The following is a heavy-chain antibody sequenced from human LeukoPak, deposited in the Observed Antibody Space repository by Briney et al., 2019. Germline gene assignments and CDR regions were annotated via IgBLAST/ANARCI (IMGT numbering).Heavy chain of an antibody. Sequence: ASVKVSCKASGYTFTGYYIHWVRQAPGQGLEWMGWINPNSGGTNYAQKFQGRVTMTRDTSISTAYMELSRLRSDDTAVSYCARVCSSSSCSPDYYYYYMDVWGKGTTVTVSS. CDR2: INPNSGGT. V-gene: IGHV1-2*02. CDR1: GYTFTGYY. CDR3: ARVCSSSSCSPDYYYYYMDV. J-gene: IGHJ6*03. D-gene: IGHD2-2*01.